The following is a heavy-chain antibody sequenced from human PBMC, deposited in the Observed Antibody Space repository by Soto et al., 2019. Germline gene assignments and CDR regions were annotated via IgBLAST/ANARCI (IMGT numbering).Heavy chain of an antibody. D-gene: IGHD3-22*01. Sequence: PSETLSLTCTVSGGSINNYYWSWIRQPPGKGLEWIGYIYYSGGTNYNPSLRSRVTISVDTSKNQFSLKLSSVTAADTAVYYCARVGDSSGYYWVGYYYGTDVWGQGTTVTVSS. CDR1: GGSINNYY. V-gene: IGHV4-59*01. CDR2: IYYSGGT. CDR3: ARVGDSSGYYWVGYYYGTDV. J-gene: IGHJ6*02.